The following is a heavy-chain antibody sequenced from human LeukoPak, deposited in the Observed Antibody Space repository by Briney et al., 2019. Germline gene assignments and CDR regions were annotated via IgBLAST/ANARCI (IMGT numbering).Heavy chain of an antibody. CDR1: GFIFRNRA. V-gene: IGHV3-23*01. J-gene: IGHJ4*02. Sequence: GGSLRLSCAASGFIFRNRAMNWVRQAPGQGLEWVSGVSASGGSTFNTDSVKGRFSISRDNSKNTLYLEMNSLRPEDTALYYCAKSLGNQGVIDYWGQGTLVTVSS. CDR3: AKSLGNQGVIDY. CDR2: VSASGGST. D-gene: IGHD3-10*01.